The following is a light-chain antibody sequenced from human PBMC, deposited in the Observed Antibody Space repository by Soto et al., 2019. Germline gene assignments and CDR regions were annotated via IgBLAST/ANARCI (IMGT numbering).Light chain of an antibody. J-gene: IGKJ1*01. Sequence: EIVMTQSPATLSVSPGETASLSCRASQSVSGSYLAWYQQKPGQAPRLLIYGASSRATGIPDRFSGSGSGTDFTLTISRLEPEDFAVYYCQQYGSSPITFGQGTKVDIK. CDR1: QSVSGSY. V-gene: IGKV3-20*01. CDR3: QQYGSSPIT. CDR2: GAS.